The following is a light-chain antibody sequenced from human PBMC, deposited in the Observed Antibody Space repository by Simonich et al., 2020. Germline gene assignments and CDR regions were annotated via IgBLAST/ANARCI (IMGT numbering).Light chain of an antibody. CDR1: QSVLYSSNNKTY. CDR2: WAS. CDR3: QQYYSTPYT. Sequence: DIGMTQSPDSLAVSLGARATINCKSSQSVLYSSNNKTYLAWYQQKPGQPPKLLIYWASTRESGVPDRFSGSGSGTDFTLTISSLQAEDVAVYYCQQYYSTPYTFGQGTKLEIK. V-gene: IGKV4-1*01. J-gene: IGKJ2*01.